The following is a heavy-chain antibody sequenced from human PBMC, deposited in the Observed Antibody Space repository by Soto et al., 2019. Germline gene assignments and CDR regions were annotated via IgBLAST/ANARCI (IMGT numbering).Heavy chain of an antibody. CDR2: ISGSGGTT. Sequence: EVQLLESGGGLVQPGGSLRLSCAASGFTFSSYAMSWVRQAPGKGLEWVSAISGSGGTTYYADSVKGRFTFSRDNSKNTLYLQMNSLRAEDTAAYYCAKTANGWFSAFDIWGQGTMVTVSS. D-gene: IGHD6-19*01. CDR1: GFTFSSYA. V-gene: IGHV3-23*01. CDR3: AKTANGWFSAFDI. J-gene: IGHJ3*02.